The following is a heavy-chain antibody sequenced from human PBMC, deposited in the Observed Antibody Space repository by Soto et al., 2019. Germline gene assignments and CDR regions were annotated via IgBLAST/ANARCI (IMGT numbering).Heavy chain of an antibody. CDR3: ARGLGYYDSSGYDRDY. D-gene: IGHD3-22*01. Sequence: QVQLQQWGAGLLKPSETLSLTCAVYGGSFSGYYWSWIRQPPGKGLEWIGEINHSGSTNYNPSLKSRVTISVDTSKNQFSLKLSSVTAADTAVYYCARGLGYYDSSGYDRDYWGQGTLVTVSS. V-gene: IGHV4-34*01. CDR1: GGSFSGYY. CDR2: INHSGST. J-gene: IGHJ4*02.